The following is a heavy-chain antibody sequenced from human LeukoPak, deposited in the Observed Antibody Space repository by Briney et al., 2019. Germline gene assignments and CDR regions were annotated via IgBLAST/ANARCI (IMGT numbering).Heavy chain of an antibody. V-gene: IGHV4-30-4*08. Sequence: PSETLSLTCTVSGGSISSGDYYWSWIRQPPGKGLEWIGYIYNSGSTYYNPSLKSRVTISVDTSKNQFSLKMSSVTAADTAVYYCVREEGDSEYWGQGTLVTVSS. CDR3: VREEGDSEY. CDR2: IYNSGST. J-gene: IGHJ4*02. D-gene: IGHD2-21*01. CDR1: GGSISSGDYY.